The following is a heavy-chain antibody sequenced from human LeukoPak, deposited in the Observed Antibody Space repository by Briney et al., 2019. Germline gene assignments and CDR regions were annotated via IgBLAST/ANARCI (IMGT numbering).Heavy chain of an antibody. CDR2: ISGSGGST. J-gene: IGHJ5*02. V-gene: IGHV3-23*01. CDR3: AKEPRITIFGVVMRWFDP. D-gene: IGHD3-3*01. Sequence: PGGSLRLSCAASGFTFSSYAMHWVRQAPGKGLEWVSAISGSGGSTYYADSVKGRFTISRDNSKNTLYLQMNSLRAEDTAVYYCAKEPRITIFGVVMRWFDPWGQGTLVTVS. CDR1: GFTFSSYA.